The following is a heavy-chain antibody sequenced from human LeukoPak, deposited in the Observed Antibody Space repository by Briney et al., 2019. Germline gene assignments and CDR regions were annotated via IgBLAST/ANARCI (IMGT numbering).Heavy chain of an antibody. D-gene: IGHD1-14*01. CDR3: ASGGRAYNF. CDR1: GMRFSDFY. CDR2: ISSNGNII. V-gene: IGHV3-11*01. J-gene: IGHJ4*02. Sequence: GGSLRLSCAASGMRFSDFYMSWMRQAPGKGLEWISFISSNGNIIHYADSAKGRFTISRDNAKNPLYLHMDSLRVEDTATYYCASGGRAYNFWGPGTAVTVSS.